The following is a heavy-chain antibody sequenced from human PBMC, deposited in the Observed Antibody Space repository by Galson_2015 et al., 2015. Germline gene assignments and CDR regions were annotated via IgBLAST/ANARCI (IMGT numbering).Heavy chain of an antibody. Sequence: SLRLSCAASGFTFRYYVMHWVRQAPGKGLEWVSSTTSSSSDKYYADSVKGRFTIFRDNAKNSLYPQMNSLRAEDTAVYYCARDQPGGYCSSTSCYGPQYYFDSWGQGTLVTVSS. J-gene: IGHJ4*02. D-gene: IGHD2-2*01. CDR1: GFTFRYYV. CDR2: TTSSSSDK. V-gene: IGHV3-21*01. CDR3: ARDQPGGYCSSTSCYGPQYYFDS.